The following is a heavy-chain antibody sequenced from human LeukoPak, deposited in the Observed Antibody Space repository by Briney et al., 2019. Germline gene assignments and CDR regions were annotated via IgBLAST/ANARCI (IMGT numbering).Heavy chain of an antibody. D-gene: IGHD6-13*01. CDR2: IYYSGST. V-gene: IGHV4-39*01. CDR3: ARFSSNHFDY. J-gene: IGHJ4*02. CDR1: GGSISSSSYY. Sequence: SETLSLTCTVSGGSISSSSYYWGWIRQPPGEGLEWIGSIYYSGSTYYNPSLKSRVTISVDTSKNQFSLKLSSVTAADTAVYYCARFSSNHFDYWGQGTLVTVSS.